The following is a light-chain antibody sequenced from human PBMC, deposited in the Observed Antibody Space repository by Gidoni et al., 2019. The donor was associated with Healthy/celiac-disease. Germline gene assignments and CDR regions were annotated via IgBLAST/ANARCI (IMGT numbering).Light chain of an antibody. Sequence: EMVMPPSPAPLSVSPGERATLSCTARQSVSSNLAWYQQKPGQAPRLLIYGASTRATGIPARFSGSGSGTECTLTISSMQSEDFAVYYCQQYNNWPPMYTFGQGTKLEIK. CDR1: QSVSSN. V-gene: IGKV3-15*01. CDR3: QQYNNWPPMYT. J-gene: IGKJ2*01. CDR2: GAS.